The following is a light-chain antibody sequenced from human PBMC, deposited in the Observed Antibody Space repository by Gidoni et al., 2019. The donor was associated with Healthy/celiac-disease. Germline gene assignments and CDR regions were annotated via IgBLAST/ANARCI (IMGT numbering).Light chain of an antibody. Sequence: EIVLTQSPATLSLSPGERATLSCRASQSVSSYLAWYQQKPGQAPRLLIYDASNRATGIPDRFSGSGSGTDFTLTISSLEPEDFAVYYCQQRSNWLYTFGQXTKLEIK. CDR3: QQRSNWLYT. J-gene: IGKJ2*01. V-gene: IGKV3-11*01. CDR2: DAS. CDR1: QSVSSY.